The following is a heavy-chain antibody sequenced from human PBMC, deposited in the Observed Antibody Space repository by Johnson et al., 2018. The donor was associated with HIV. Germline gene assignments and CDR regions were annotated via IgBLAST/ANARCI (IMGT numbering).Heavy chain of an antibody. D-gene: IGHD5-18*01. J-gene: IGHJ3*02. CDR1: GFTFSSYA. CDR3: ARTRGYSYGLYAFDI. Sequence: QVQLVESGGGVVQPGRSLRLSCAASGFTFSSYAMHWVRQAPGKGLAWVAVISYDGSNKYYADSVKGRFTISRDNSKNTLYLQMNSLRAEDTAVYYCARTRGYSYGLYAFDIWGQGTMVTVSS. CDR2: ISYDGSNK. V-gene: IGHV3-30*04.